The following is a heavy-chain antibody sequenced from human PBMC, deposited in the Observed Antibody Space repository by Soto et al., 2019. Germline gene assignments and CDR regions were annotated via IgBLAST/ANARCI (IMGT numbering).Heavy chain of an antibody. CDR1: GFRFGDYG. V-gene: IGHV3-30*18. CDR3: VKDLALMGDY. CDR2: VLYDGSKK. J-gene: IGHJ4*02. Sequence: QVHLVESGGGVVQPGTSLRLSCTASGFRFGDYGMDWVRQAPGKGLEWVSRVLYDGSKKYYADSVKGRFTISRDNPRNTLYLQMDSLRADDTAVYYCVKDLALMGDYWGQGTPVTVSS. D-gene: IGHD3-16*01.